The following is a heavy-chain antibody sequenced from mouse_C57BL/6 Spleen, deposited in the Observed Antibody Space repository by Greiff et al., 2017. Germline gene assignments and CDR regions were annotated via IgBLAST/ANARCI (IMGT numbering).Heavy chain of an antibody. Sequence: QVQLQQPGAELVKPGASVKLSCKASGYTFTSYWMHWVKQRPGRGLEGIGRIDPNSGGTKYNEKFKSKATLTVDKPSSTAYMQLSSLTSEDSAVYYCARSGFGNAMDYWGQGTSVTVSS. D-gene: IGHD3-1*01. CDR1: GYTFTSYW. CDR2: IDPNSGGT. V-gene: IGHV1-72*01. CDR3: ARSGFGNAMDY. J-gene: IGHJ4*01.